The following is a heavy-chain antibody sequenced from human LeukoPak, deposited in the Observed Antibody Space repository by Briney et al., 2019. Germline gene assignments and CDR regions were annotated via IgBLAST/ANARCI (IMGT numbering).Heavy chain of an antibody. D-gene: IGHD4-17*01. J-gene: IGHJ4*02. CDR2: ISGYNGNT. CDR3: AREGDDYGDYIFTRHFDY. Sequence: ASVKVSCKASGYTFTKYGVSWVRQAPGQGLEWVGWISGYNGNTNSAQNLQDRVTLTTDTSTTTAYMELRSPRSDDTAVYYCAREGDDYGDYIFTRHFDYWGQGTLVIVAS. V-gene: IGHV1-18*04. CDR1: GYTFTKYG.